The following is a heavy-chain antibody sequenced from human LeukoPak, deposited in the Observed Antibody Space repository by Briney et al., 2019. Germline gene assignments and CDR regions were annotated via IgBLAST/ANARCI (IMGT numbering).Heavy chain of an antibody. CDR1: GGSLSSGSYY. D-gene: IGHD3-22*01. V-gene: IGHV4-61*02. J-gene: IGHJ4*02. Sequence: SHTLSLPCTVSGGSLSSGSYYWGWVRQPAGTGLEWIGRIYTSGSTNYNPSLKSRVTISVATSKNQFSLKLSSVTAADTAVYYCARVTTGGYYNCWGQGTLVTVSS. CDR2: IYTSGST. CDR3: ARVTTGGYYNC.